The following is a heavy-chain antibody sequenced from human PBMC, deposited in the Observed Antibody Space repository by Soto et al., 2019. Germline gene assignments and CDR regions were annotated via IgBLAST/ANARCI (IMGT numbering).Heavy chain of an antibody. CDR3: ARDPNREYCGGDCYSDY. V-gene: IGHV1-18*01. CDR1: GYTFTSYG. Sequence: QVQLVQSGAEVKKPGASVKVSCKASGYTFTSYGISWVRQAPGQGLEWMGWISAYNGNTNYAQKLQGRVTMTTDTSTSTAYMELRSLRSDDTAVYYCARDPNREYCGGDCYSDYWGQGTLVTVSS. D-gene: IGHD2-21*02. CDR2: ISAYNGNT. J-gene: IGHJ4*02.